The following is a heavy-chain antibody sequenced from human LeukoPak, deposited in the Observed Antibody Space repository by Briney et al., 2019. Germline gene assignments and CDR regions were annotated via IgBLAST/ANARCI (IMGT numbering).Heavy chain of an antibody. V-gene: IGHV4-34*01. CDR3: ARDHGFRELLHWFDP. CDR1: GGSFSGYY. D-gene: IGHD3-10*01. CDR2: INHSGST. J-gene: IGHJ5*02. Sequence: PSETLSLTCAVYGGSFSGYYWSWIRQPPGKGLEWIGEINHSGSTNYNPSLKSRVTISVDTSKNQFSLKLSSVTAADTAVYYCARDHGFRELLHWFDPWGQGTLVTVSS.